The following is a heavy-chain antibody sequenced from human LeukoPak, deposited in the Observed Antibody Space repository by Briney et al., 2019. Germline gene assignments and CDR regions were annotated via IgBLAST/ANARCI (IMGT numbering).Heavy chain of an antibody. J-gene: IGHJ4*02. D-gene: IGHD6-13*01. Sequence: GGSLRLSCAASGFTSSSYSMNWVRQAPGKGLEWVSYISSSSSTIYYADSVKGRFTISRDNAKNSLYLQMNSLRDEDTAVYYCARVVGIAAAAQAPSIDYWGQGTLVTVSS. V-gene: IGHV3-48*02. CDR1: GFTSSSYS. CDR2: ISSSSSTI. CDR3: ARVVGIAAAAQAPSIDY.